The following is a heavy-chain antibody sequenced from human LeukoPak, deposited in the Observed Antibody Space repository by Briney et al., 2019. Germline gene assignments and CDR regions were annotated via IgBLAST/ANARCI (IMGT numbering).Heavy chain of an antibody. CDR1: GFTFSSYA. Sequence: GGSLRLSCAASGFTFSSYAMSWVRQAPGKGLEWVSVISGSGGSTYYADSVKGQFTISRDNSKNTLYLQMNSLRAEDTAVYYCAKDIHHDIVVVPAPPYFDYWGQGTLVTVSS. CDR3: AKDIHHDIVVVPAPPYFDY. V-gene: IGHV3-23*01. CDR2: ISGSGGST. D-gene: IGHD2-2*01. J-gene: IGHJ4*02.